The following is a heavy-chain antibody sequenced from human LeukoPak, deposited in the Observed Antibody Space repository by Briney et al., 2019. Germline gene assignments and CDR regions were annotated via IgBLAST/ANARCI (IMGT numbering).Heavy chain of an antibody. Sequence: KASETLSLTCTVSGGSISSYYWSWIRKPPGKGLEWIGYIYYSGSTNYNPSLKSRVTISVDTSKNQISLKLSSVTAADTAVYYCARHGHYYDASGYYSIPDFWGQGTLVTVSS. CDR1: GGSISSYY. V-gene: IGHV4-59*08. CDR2: IYYSGST. J-gene: IGHJ4*02. D-gene: IGHD3-22*01. CDR3: ARHGHYYDASGYYSIPDF.